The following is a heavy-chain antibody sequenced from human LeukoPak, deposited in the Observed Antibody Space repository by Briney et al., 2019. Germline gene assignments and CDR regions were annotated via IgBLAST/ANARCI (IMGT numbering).Heavy chain of an antibody. V-gene: IGHV3-7*01. CDR2: IKQDGSEK. Sequence: GGSLRLSCAASGFTFSSYWMSWVRQAPGQGLEWVANIKQDGSEKYYVDSLKGRFTITRDNAKNTLYLQMNSLRAEDTAVYYCASGSPVYYGSAENDFDYWGQGTLVTVSS. J-gene: IGHJ4*02. D-gene: IGHD3-10*01. CDR1: GFTFSSYW. CDR3: ASGSPVYYGSAENDFDY.